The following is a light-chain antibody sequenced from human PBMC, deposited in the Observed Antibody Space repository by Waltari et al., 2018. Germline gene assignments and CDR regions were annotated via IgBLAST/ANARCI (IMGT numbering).Light chain of an antibody. CDR2: EDS. CDR3: GTWDSSLSGAV. CDR1: RPNTGNNY. J-gene: IGLJ7*01. V-gene: IGLV1-51*02. Sequence: QSVLTQPPSVSAAPGQRVTISCSGGRPNTGNNYVSWYRQFPGTAPKLLIYEDSERPSGIPGRFSGSKSGTSATLDITGLQAGDEADYYCGTWDSSLSGAVFGGGTHLTVL.